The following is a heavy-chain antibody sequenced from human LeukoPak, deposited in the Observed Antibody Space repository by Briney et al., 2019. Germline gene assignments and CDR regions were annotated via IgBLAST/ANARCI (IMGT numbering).Heavy chain of an antibody. CDR2: ISGSNPGT. CDR3: AKAPVGHCSGAFCYHFDS. D-gene: IGHD2-15*01. CDR1: GFTFSTYA. J-gene: IGHJ4*02. Sequence: GGSLRLSCAASGFTFSTYAMSWVRQTPGKGLEWVAAISGSNPGTYHANSVKGRFTISRDNSKNTLHLQKSGLRAEDTARYYCAKAPVGHCSGAFCYHFDSWGQGTLVTVSS. V-gene: IGHV3-23*01.